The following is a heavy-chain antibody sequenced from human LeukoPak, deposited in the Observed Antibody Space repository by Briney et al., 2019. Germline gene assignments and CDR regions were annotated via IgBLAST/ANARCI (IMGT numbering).Heavy chain of an antibody. CDR3: ARGRPTAAHVGWYFDY. CDR1: GYTFTSYY. Sequence: ASVKVSCKASGYTFTSYYMHWVRQAPGQGLEWMGIINPSGGSTSYAQKFQGRVTMTRDMSTSTVYMELSSLRSEDTAVYYCARGRPTAAHVGWYFDYWGQGTLVIVSS. D-gene: IGHD6-13*01. V-gene: IGHV1-46*01. CDR2: INPSGGST. J-gene: IGHJ4*02.